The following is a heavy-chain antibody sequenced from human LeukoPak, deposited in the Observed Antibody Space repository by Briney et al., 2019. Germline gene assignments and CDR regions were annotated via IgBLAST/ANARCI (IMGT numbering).Heavy chain of an antibody. D-gene: IGHD6-19*01. CDR1: GGSISSGSYY. CDR2: IYYSGTT. J-gene: IGHJ4*02. CDR3: ATRYTSGWATAY. V-gene: IGHV4-39*01. Sequence: KPSETLSLTCTVSGGSISSGSYYWDWIRQPPGKGLEWIGGIYYSGTTYCNPSLKSRVTMSVDTSKNQFSLKLNSVTAADTAVYYCATRYTSGWATAYWGRGTLVTVSS.